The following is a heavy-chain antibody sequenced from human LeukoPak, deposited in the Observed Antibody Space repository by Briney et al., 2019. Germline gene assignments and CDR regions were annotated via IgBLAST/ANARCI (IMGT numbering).Heavy chain of an antibody. D-gene: IGHD5-18*01. V-gene: IGHV3-74*01. J-gene: IGHJ4*02. CDR3: ARDPGYSYGYPLDY. CDR2: INSDGSTT. CDR1: GFTFGPYW. Sequence: PGGSLRLSCAASGFTFGPYWMHWVRQAPGKGLVWVSRINSDGSTTSYADSVKGRFTISRDNAKNTLYLQMNSLRAEDTAVYYCARDPGYSYGYPLDYWGQGTLVTVSS.